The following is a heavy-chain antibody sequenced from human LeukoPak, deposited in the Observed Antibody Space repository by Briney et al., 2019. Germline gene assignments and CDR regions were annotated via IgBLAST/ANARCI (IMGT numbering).Heavy chain of an antibody. V-gene: IGHV4-39*01. D-gene: IGHD3-10*01. CDR2: IYYSGST. J-gene: IGHJ5*02. CDR3: ARLCFSDVLLWFGGWFDP. Sequence: SETLSLTCTVSGGSISSSSYYWGWIRQPPGKGLEWIGSIYYSGSTYYNPSLKSRVTISVDTSKNQFSLKLSSVTAADTAVYYCARLCFSDVLLWFGGWFDPWGQGTLVTVSS. CDR1: GGSISSSSYY.